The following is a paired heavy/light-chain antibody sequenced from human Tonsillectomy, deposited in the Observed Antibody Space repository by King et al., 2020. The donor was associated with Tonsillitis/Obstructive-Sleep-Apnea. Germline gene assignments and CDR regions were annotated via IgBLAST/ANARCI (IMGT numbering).Heavy chain of an antibody. CDR3: ARDRSAVAAGLDY. J-gene: IGHJ4*02. CDR2: ISSSATYT. D-gene: IGHD6-19*01. CDR1: GFTFSDYY. Sequence: QVHLVESGGDLVKPGGSLRLSCAASGFTFSDYYMSWIRQAPGKGLEWVSYISSSATYTNYADSVEGRFTISRDNAKNSLYLQMNNLRVEDTAVYFCARDRSAVAAGLDYWGQGTLVTVSS. V-gene: IGHV3-11*05.
Light chain of an antibody. Sequence: IVLTQSPGTLSLSPGERASLSCRASQRVSFSYLAWYQQKPGQAPRLLIYGASNRATGIPDKFSGSGSGTDFTLTISRLEPEDFAVYYCHQYGNSPTFGGGTKVEMK. J-gene: IGKJ4*01. CDR2: GAS. CDR3: HQYGNSPT. CDR1: QRVSFSY. V-gene: IGKV3-20*01.